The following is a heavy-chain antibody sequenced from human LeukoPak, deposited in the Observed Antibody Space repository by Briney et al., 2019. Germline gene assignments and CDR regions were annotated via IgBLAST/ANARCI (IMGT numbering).Heavy chain of an antibody. D-gene: IGHD3-22*01. CDR2: ISYDGSNK. Sequence: GRSLRLSCAASGFTFSSYGMHWVRQAPGKGLEWVAVISYDGSNKYYADSVKGRFTISRDNSKNTLYLQMNSLRAEDTAVYYCAKDDPRPYYDSSGYYVGDYYGMDVWGQGTTVTVSS. V-gene: IGHV3-30*18. J-gene: IGHJ6*02. CDR3: AKDDPRPYYDSSGYYVGDYYGMDV. CDR1: GFTFSSYG.